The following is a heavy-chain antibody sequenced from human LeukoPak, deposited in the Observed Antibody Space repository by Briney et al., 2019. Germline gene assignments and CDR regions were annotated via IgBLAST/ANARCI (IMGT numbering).Heavy chain of an antibody. D-gene: IGHD3-3*01. CDR2: INYGGST. J-gene: IGHJ5*02. V-gene: IGHV4-39*07. Sequence: PSETLSLTCTVSGGSISGSSYYSGCIRHPPGNGLEWIGSINYGGSTYYNPYLKSRVTISVDTSKNQFSLKLGSVTAADTAVYYCARDVLDDFWRTDPWGQGTLVTVSS. CDR3: ARDVLDDFWRTDP. CDR1: GGSISGSSYY.